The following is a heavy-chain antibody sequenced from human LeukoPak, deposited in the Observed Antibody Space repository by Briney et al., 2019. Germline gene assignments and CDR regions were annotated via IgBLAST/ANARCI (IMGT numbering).Heavy chain of an antibody. V-gene: IGHV1-2*02. CDR1: GYTSTGYY. J-gene: IGHJ3*02. CDR2: INPNSGGT. Sequence: ASVKVSCKASGYTSTGYYMHWVRQAPGQGLEWMGWINPNSGGTNYAQKFQGRVTMTRDTSISTAYMELSRLTSDDTSVYYCARVRNYDFWSGYSPDAFDIWGQGTMVTVSS. D-gene: IGHD3-3*01. CDR3: ARVRNYDFWSGYSPDAFDI.